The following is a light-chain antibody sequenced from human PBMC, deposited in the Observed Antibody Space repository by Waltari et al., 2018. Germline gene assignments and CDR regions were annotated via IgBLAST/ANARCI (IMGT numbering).Light chain of an antibody. J-gene: IGKJ2*01. CDR3: HQYNSYPYT. CDR2: KAS. CDR1: QSMTNW. V-gene: IGKV1-5*03. Sequence: DIQMTQSPSTLSASVGDRATITCRASQSMTNWLAWYQQKPGKAPKVLMYKASSLQSGVPSRFSGSRSGTEFTLTISSLQPDDFATYYCHQYNSYPYTFGQGTKLEIK.